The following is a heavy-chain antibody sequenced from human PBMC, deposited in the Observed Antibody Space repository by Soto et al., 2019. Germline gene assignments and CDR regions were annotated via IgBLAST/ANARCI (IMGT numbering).Heavy chain of an antibody. V-gene: IGHV4-59*11. CDR3: TRANGYSEY. CDR2: IYYNGNT. CDR1: GGSISNHY. Sequence: QVQLQESGPGLVKPSETLSLTCSVSGGSISNHYSSWIRQPPGKGLEWIGYIYYNGNTNYNPSLKSRVTMSVDTSRNQISLKLTTVTAADTAVYYCTRANGYSEYWGQGTLVTVSS. D-gene: IGHD5-12*01. J-gene: IGHJ4*02.